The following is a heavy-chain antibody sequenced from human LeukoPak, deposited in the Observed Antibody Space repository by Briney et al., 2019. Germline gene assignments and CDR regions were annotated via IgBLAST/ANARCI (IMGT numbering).Heavy chain of an antibody. V-gene: IGHV4-4*07. D-gene: IGHD5-12*01. Sequence: AETLSLTCTVSGCSISSYYWSWIRQPAGKGLEWIGRIYTSGSTNYNPSLKSRVTMSVDTSKNQFSLKLSSVTAADTAVYYCARDRVGIVTTFDLWGRGTLVTVSS. CDR3: ARDRVGIVTTFDL. CDR2: IYTSGST. J-gene: IGHJ2*01. CDR1: GCSISSYY.